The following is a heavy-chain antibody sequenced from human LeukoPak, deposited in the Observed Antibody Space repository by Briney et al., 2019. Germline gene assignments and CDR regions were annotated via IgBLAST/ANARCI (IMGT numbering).Heavy chain of an antibody. D-gene: IGHD4-23*01. CDR1: GGSFSGYY. Sequence: PSETLSLTCAVYGGSFSGYYWSWIRQPPGKGLEWIGYIYYSGSTNYNPSLKSRVTISVDTSKNQFSLKLSSVTAADTAVYYCARDFGTVAAEHYGMDVWGQGTTVTVSS. J-gene: IGHJ6*02. V-gene: IGHV4-59*01. CDR2: IYYSGST. CDR3: ARDFGTVAAEHYGMDV.